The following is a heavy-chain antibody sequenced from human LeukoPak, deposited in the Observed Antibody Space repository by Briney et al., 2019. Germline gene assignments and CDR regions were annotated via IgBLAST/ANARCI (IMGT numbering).Heavy chain of an antibody. CDR3: ARSSGWYLFDY. CDR1: GGSFIGFH. D-gene: IGHD6-13*01. Sequence: SETLSLTCAVYGGSFIGFHWNWIRQAPGKGLEWIGDINHSGSTNYNPSLKSRVTISVDTSKNQFSLKLSSVTAADTAVYYCARSSGWYLFDYWGQGTLVTVSS. J-gene: IGHJ4*02. CDR2: INHSGST. V-gene: IGHV4-34*01.